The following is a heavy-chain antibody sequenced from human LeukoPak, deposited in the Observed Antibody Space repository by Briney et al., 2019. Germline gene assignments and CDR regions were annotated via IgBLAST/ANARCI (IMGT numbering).Heavy chain of an antibody. V-gene: IGHV4-59*01. CDR1: GGSISSYY. Sequence: SETLSLTCTVSGGSISSYYWSWIRQPPGKGLEWIGYIYYSGSTNYNPSLKSRVTISVDTSKNQFSLKLSSVTAADTAVYYCAREGRVWGYLDYWGQGTLVTVSS. CDR2: IYYSGST. CDR3: AREGRVWGYLDY. D-gene: IGHD3-16*01. J-gene: IGHJ4*02.